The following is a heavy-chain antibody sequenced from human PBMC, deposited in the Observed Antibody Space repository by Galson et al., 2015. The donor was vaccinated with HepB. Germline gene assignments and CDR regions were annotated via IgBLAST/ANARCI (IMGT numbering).Heavy chain of an antibody. J-gene: IGHJ3*01. V-gene: IGHV5-51*03. CDR1: GFDFPTHW. CDR3: ARPQPTVVSPADTLDV. D-gene: IGHD3-22*01. CDR2: IFPGDSDS. Sequence: QSGAEVKKPGDSLKISCKTSGFDFPTHWIAWVRQRPGKGLEWMGTIFPGDSDSIYSPSFEGQVTMSVDKSISTAYLHWSSLKASDTAVYYCARPQPTVVSPADTLDVWGQGTMVIVSS.